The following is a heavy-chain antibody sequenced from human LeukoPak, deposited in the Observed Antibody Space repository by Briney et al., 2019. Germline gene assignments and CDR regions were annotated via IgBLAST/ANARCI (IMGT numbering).Heavy chain of an antibody. D-gene: IGHD1-26*01. Sequence: ASVKVSCKASGYTFTSYDINWVRQATGQGLEWMGWMNPNSGNTGYAQKFQGRVTMTRNTSISTAYMELSSLRSDDTAVYYCARDPAGELPTDYWGQGTLVTVSS. CDR2: MNPNSGNT. CDR3: ARDPAGELPTDY. V-gene: IGHV1-8*01. CDR1: GYTFTSYD. J-gene: IGHJ4*02.